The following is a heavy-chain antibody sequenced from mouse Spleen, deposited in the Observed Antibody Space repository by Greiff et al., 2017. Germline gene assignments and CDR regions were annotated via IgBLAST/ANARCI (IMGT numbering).Heavy chain of an antibody. CDR3: ARSYAMDY. V-gene: IGHV5-9*04. CDR1: GFTFSSYT. Sequence: EVQVVESGGGLVKPGGSLKLSCAASGFTFSSYTMSWVRQTPAKRLEWVATISSGGGNTYYPDSVKGRFTISRDNARNTLYLQMSSLRSEDTAMYYCARSYAMDYWGQGTSVTVSS. CDR2: ISSGGGNT. J-gene: IGHJ4*01.